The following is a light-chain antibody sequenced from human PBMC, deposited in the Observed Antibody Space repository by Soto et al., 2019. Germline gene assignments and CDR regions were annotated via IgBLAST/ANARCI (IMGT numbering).Light chain of an antibody. CDR3: MQSLHFPLN. CDR1: QSLLHGDGKTY. V-gene: IGKV2D-29*02. J-gene: IGKJ5*01. CDR2: QVF. Sequence: DIVMTQTPLSLSVAPGQPASISCKSSQSLLHGDGKTYLFWYLQKPGQSPQLLIYQVFNRFSGVSDRFSGSGSGTDFTLKISRVEAEDVGVYYGMQSLHFPLNFGQGTRLEMK.